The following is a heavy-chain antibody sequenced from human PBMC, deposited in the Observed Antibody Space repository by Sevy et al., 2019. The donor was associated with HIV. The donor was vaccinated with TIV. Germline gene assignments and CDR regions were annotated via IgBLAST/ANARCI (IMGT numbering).Heavy chain of an antibody. CDR1: GFTFSNYG. D-gene: IGHD1-26*01. CDR2: ISYDGSNK. J-gene: IGHJ4*02. CDR3: AGDGPLGERFNYFDY. V-gene: IGHV3-30-3*01. Sequence: GGSLRLSCAASGFTFSNYGMHWVRQAPGKGLEWVAVISYDGSNKYYADSVKGRFTISRDNSKNTLFLQMNSLREEDTAVYYCAGDGPLGERFNYFDYWGQGTLVTVSS.